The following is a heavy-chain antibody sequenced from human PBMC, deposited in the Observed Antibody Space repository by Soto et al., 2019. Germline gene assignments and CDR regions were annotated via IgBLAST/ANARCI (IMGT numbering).Heavy chain of an antibody. D-gene: IGHD2-8*01. Sequence: GGSLRLSCAASGFTFDDYAMHWVRQAPGKGLEWVSGISWNSGSIGYADSVKGRFTISRDNAKNSLYLQMNSLRAEDTALYYCAKGSNGVYYYFDYWGQGTLVTVSS. J-gene: IGHJ4*02. CDR3: AKGSNGVYYYFDY. CDR2: ISWNSGSI. V-gene: IGHV3-9*01. CDR1: GFTFDDYA.